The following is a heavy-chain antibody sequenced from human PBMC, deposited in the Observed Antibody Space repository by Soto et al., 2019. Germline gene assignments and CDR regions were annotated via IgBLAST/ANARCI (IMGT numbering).Heavy chain of an antibody. J-gene: IGHJ4*02. V-gene: IGHV3-11*01. CDR1: GFTFGDYY. CDR2: ISASGSSI. Sequence: PGGSLRLSCAGSGFTFGDYYMSWIRQAPGRGLEWISYISASGSSIYYADSVKGRFAISRDNAKNSLYLQLTRLRAEDTAVYYGARVASSSSGVIFDYWAQGTLVTVSS. D-gene: IGHD6-6*01. CDR3: ARVASSSSGVIFDY.